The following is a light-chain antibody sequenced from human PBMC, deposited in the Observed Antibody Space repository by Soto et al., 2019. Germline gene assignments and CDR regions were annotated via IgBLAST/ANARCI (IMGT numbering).Light chain of an antibody. Sequence: NQMTQSPSPLSASVGDRVTITCRARQISSSYLDWYQHKPGKAPKLLIYAASSLQTGVPSRFSGSRSGTDFALTISSLQREDFATYYCQQTGTFPRTFGQGTKVDIK. J-gene: IGKJ1*01. CDR1: QISSSY. CDR2: AAS. V-gene: IGKV1-39*01. CDR3: QQTGTFPRT.